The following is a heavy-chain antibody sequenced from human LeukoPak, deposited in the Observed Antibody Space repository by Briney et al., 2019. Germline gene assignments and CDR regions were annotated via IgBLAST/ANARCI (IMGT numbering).Heavy chain of an antibody. CDR2: TRNKAESYTT. Sequence: GGSLRLSRAASGFTFSSYSMNWVRQAPGKGLEWVGRTRNKAESYTTEYAASVKGRFTISRDYSKNSLYLQMNSLKTEDTAVYYCIAMIREVGYWGQGTLVTVSS. V-gene: IGHV3-72*01. J-gene: IGHJ4*02. CDR3: IAMIREVGY. CDR1: GFTFSSYS. D-gene: IGHD3-10*01.